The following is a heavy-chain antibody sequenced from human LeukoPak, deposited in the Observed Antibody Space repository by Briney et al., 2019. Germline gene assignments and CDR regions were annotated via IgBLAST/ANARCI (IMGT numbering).Heavy chain of an antibody. J-gene: IGHJ4*02. CDR3: ARDRTVTTSPFDY. Sequence: GGSLRLSCAASGFTFSSYAMSWVRQAPGKGLEWVSSISSSSSYIYYADSVKGRFTISRDNAKNSLYLQMNSLRAEDTAVYYCARDRTVTTSPFDYWGQGTLVTVSS. V-gene: IGHV3-21*01. CDR2: ISSSSSYI. D-gene: IGHD4-17*01. CDR1: GFTFSSYA.